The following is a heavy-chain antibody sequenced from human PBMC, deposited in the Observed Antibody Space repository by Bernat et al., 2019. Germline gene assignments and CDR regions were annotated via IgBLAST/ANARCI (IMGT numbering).Heavy chain of an antibody. CDR2: IDPSDSYT. Sequence: EVQLVQSRAEVKKPGESLRISCKGSGYSFTSYWISWVRQMPGKGLEWMGRIDPSDSYTNYSPSFQGHVTISADKSISTAYLQWSSLKASDTAMYYCARTDYDLWSGYPYYYYMDVWGKGTTVTVSS. CDR1: GYSFTSYW. V-gene: IGHV5-10-1*03. CDR3: ARTDYDLWSGYPYYYYMDV. J-gene: IGHJ6*03. D-gene: IGHD3-3*01.